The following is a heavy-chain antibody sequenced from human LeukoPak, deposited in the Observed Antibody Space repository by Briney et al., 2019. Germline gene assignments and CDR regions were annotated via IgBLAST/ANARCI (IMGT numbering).Heavy chain of an antibody. CDR3: ARSQGYCSSTSCYEYYFDY. D-gene: IGHD2-2*01. CDR1: GFTFSSHW. J-gene: IGHJ4*02. CDR2: INGDGSNT. V-gene: IGHV3-74*03. Sequence: PGGSLRLSCAASGFTFSSHWMHWVRQAPGKGLVWVSRINGDGSNTTYADSVKGRFTISRDNAKNTLYLQMNSLRAEDTAVYYCARSQGYCSSTSCYEYYFDYWGQGTLVTVSS.